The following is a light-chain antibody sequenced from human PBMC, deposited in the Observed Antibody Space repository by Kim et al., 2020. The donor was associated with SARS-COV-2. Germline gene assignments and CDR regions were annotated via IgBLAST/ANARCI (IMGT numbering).Light chain of an antibody. CDR3: NSRDSSGNQYV. CDR2: GKN. J-gene: IGLJ1*01. V-gene: IGLV3-19*01. CDR1: SLRSYD. Sequence: SSELTQDPAVSVALGQTVRITCQGDSLRSYDASWYQQKPGQAPVLVIYGKNNRPSGIPDRFSGSSSGNTASLTITGAQAEDEADYYCNSRDSSGNQYVFG.